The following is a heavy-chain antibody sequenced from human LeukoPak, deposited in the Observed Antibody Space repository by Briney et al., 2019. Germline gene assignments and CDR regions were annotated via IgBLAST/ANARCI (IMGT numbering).Heavy chain of an antibody. J-gene: IGHJ4*02. D-gene: IGHD3-22*01. CDR2: ISYDGSNK. Sequence: GGSLRLSCAASGFTLSCCGMHWVRQAPGKGLEWVAVISYDGSNKYYADSVKGRFTISRDNSKNTLYLQMNSLRAEDTAVYYCAKEKSGYDSSGYWGGTFDYWGQGTLVTVSS. V-gene: IGHV3-30*18. CDR1: GFTLSCCG. CDR3: AKEKSGYDSSGYWGGTFDY.